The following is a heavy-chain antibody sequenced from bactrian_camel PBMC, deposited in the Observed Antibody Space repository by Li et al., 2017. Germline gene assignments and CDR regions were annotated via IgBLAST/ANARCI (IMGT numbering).Heavy chain of an antibody. J-gene: IGHJ4*01. CDR1: RYTYSSNS. V-gene: IGHV3S53*01. Sequence: HVQLVESGGGSVQAGGSLRLSCAASRYTYSSNSMGWFRQAPGKEREGVATIDSDGSTSYADFVKGRFTISKDNAKNTLYLQMNSLKPEDTARYYCAEGDRSYGDTCRNKYWGQGTQVTVS. D-gene: IGHD6*01. CDR3: AEGDRSYGDTCRNKY. CDR2: IDSDGST.